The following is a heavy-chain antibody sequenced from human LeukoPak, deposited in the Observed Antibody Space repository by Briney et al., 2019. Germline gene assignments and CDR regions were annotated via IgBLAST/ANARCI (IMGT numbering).Heavy chain of an antibody. CDR2: MNPNSGDT. Sequence: ASVKVSCKASGYTFTGYYMHWVRQATGQGLEWMGWMNPNSGDTGYAHKFQGRVTMTANTSINTAYMELSSLRSEDTAVYYCARMHYYGSGGSNWFDPWGQGTLVTVSS. D-gene: IGHD3-10*01. CDR3: ARMHYYGSGGSNWFDP. CDR1: GYTFTGYY. V-gene: IGHV1-8*02. J-gene: IGHJ5*02.